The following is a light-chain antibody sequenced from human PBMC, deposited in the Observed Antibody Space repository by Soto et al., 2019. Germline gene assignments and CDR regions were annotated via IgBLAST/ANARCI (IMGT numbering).Light chain of an antibody. J-gene: IGKJ1*01. CDR1: QSFGSNY. Sequence: EIVLTQSPGMLSLSPGERATLSCGAGQSFGSNYLAWYQKKPGQAPKLLIYSATRRATDVPDRFSGSGSGTDFTLTITRLEPEDFAVYYCQQYGDSPVTFGQGTKV. V-gene: IGKV3-20*01. CDR2: SAT. CDR3: QQYGDSPVT.